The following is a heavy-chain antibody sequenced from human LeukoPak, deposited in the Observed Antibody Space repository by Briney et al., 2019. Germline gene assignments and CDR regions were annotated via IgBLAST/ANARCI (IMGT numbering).Heavy chain of an antibody. Sequence: SETLSLTCTVSGGSISSSSYYWGWIRQPPGKGLEWIGSIYYSGSTYYNPSLKSRVTISVDTSKNQFSLKLSSVTAADTAVYYCARGRRGIAVAGTRYYFDYWGQGTLVTVSS. CDR2: IYYSGST. D-gene: IGHD6-19*01. CDR1: GGSISSSSYY. J-gene: IGHJ4*02. V-gene: IGHV4-39*07. CDR3: ARGRRGIAVAGTRYYFDY.